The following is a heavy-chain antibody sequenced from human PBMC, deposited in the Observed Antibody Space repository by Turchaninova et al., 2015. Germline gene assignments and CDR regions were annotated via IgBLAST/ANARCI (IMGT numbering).Heavy chain of an antibody. J-gene: IGHJ4*02. V-gene: IGHV3-74*01. CDR1: GFTFSGYW. CDR3: ATKPFIAAAGTFVY. CDR2: INNDGTST. Sequence: EVQLVESGGGLVQSGGSLRLSCAASGFTFSGYWMFWVRQAPGKGLAWVSHINNDGTSTTYADSVRGRFTISRDNAKNTLYLQMNSLRAEDTAVYYCATKPFIAAAGTFVYWGQGTLVTVSS. D-gene: IGHD6-13*01.